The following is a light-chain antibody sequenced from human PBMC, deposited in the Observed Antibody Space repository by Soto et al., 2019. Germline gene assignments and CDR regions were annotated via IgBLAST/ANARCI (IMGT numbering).Light chain of an antibody. Sequence: QSVLTQPDSVSGSPGQSITISCTGTSSDVGGYNYVSWYQQHPGKAPKLMIYDVSNRPSGVSNRFSGSKSGDKASLTISGLQAEDEADYYCSSYTSRSTVEIGGGTKLTVL. J-gene: IGLJ2*01. V-gene: IGLV2-14*01. CDR3: SSYTSRSTVE. CDR1: SSDVGGYNY. CDR2: DVS.